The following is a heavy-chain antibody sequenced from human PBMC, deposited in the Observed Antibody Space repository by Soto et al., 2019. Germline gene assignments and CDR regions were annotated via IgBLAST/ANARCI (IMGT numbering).Heavy chain of an antibody. CDR2: ISGSGGST. D-gene: IGHD4-4*01. J-gene: IGHJ3*02. Sequence: GESLKISCAASGFTFSSYAMSWVRQAPGKGLEWVSAISGSGGSTYYADSVKGRFTISRDNSKNTLYLQMNSLRAEDTAVYYFAKDVDMTTDAFDIWGQGTMVTVSS. CDR1: GFTFSSYA. V-gene: IGHV3-23*01. CDR3: AKDVDMTTDAFDI.